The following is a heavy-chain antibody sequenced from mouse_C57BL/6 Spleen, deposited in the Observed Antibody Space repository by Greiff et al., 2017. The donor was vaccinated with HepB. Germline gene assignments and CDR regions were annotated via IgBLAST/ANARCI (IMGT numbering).Heavy chain of an antibody. CDR3: ASSSYVYFDY. V-gene: IGHV1-82*01. D-gene: IGHD1-1*01. CDR2: IYPGDGDT. CDR1: GYAFSSSW. J-gene: IGHJ2*01. Sequence: VKLQQSGPELVKPGASVKISCKASGYAFSSSWMNWVKQRPGKGLEWIGRIYPGDGDTNYNGKFKGKATLTADKSSSTAYMQLSSLTSEDSAVYVCASSSYVYFDYWGQGTTLTVSS.